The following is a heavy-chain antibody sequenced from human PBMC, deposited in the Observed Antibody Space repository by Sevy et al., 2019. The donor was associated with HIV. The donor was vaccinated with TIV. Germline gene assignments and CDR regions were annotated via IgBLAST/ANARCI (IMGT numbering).Heavy chain of an antibody. CDR3: ARGSYYFDY. CDR1: GFTFSAWW. CDR2: IKQDGSEK. V-gene: IGHV3-7*01. J-gene: IGHJ4*02. Sequence: GGSLRLSCAASGFTFSAWWMSWVRQAPGKGLEWVANIKQDGSEKDYVDSVKGRFSISRDNAKNSLYLQMNNLRAEDTAVYYCARGSYYFDYWGQGTLVTVS.